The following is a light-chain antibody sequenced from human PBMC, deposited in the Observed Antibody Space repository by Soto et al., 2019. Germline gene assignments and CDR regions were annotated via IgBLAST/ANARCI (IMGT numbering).Light chain of an antibody. CDR1: QSIGSDS. J-gene: IGKJ2*01. V-gene: IGKV3-20*01. Sequence: IVLTQFPGTLSLSPGKGATLSCRASQSIGSDSLAWYRQKLGQAPRLLIYGVSNRAAGLPDRFSGGGSGTDFTLTTSRLAPQDSAVYYCQQYGTSPPTFGQGTRLEIK. CDR2: GVS. CDR3: QQYGTSPPT.